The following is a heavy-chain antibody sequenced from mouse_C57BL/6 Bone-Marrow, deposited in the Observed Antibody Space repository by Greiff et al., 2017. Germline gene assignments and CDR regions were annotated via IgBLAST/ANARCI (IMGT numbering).Heavy chain of an antibody. Sequence: EVKLQESGGGLVQPKGSLKLSCAASGFSFNTYAMNWVRQAPGKGLEWVARIRSKSNNYATYYADSVKDRFTISRDDSESMLYLQMNNLKTEDTAMYYCVRQKYDYSLAYWGQGTLVTVSA. CDR2: IRSKSNNYAT. D-gene: IGHD2-4*01. J-gene: IGHJ3*01. V-gene: IGHV10-1*01. CDR3: VRQKYDYSLAY. CDR1: GFSFNTYA.